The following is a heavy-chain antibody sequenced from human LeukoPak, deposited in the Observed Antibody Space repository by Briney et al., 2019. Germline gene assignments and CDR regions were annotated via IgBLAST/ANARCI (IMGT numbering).Heavy chain of an antibody. D-gene: IGHD6-13*01. CDR2: IITIFGTA. CDR3: ARGDRRTAAGVY. J-gene: IGHJ4*02. Sequence: ASVKVSCKASGGTFSSYAISWVRQAPGQGLEWMGGIITIFGTANYAQKFQGRVTITTDESTSTAYMELSSLRSEDTAVYYCARGDRRTAAGVYWGQGTLVTVSS. CDR1: GGTFSSYA. V-gene: IGHV1-69*05.